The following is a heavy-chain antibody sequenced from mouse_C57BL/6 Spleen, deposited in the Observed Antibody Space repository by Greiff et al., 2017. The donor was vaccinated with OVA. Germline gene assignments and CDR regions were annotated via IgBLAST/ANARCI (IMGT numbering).Heavy chain of an antibody. CDR1: GYTFTSYW. CDR3: ARSPKGSNNAMDY. J-gene: IGHJ4*01. V-gene: IGHV1-64*01. D-gene: IGHD1-1*01. Sequence: QVQLKQPGAELVKPGASVKLSCKASGYTFTSYWMHWVKQRPGQGLEWIGMIHPNSGSTNYNEKFKSKATLTVDKSSSTAYMQLSSLTSEDSAVYYCARSPKGSNNAMDYWGQGTSVTVSS. CDR2: IHPNSGST.